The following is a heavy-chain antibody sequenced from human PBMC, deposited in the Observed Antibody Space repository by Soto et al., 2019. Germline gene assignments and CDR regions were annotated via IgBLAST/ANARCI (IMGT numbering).Heavy chain of an antibody. D-gene: IGHD3-22*01. Sequence: PSETLSLTCTVYGYSIDGGNHYWGWILHSPGKGLEWIGYIYYTGSNYYSPSFRGRVSISIDTSKNQFSLNVTSVTAADTAVYYCARVGFWARDSRGYY. CDR3: ARVGFWARDSRGYY. CDR2: IYYTGSN. V-gene: IGHV4-30-4*01. CDR1: GYSIDGGNHY. J-gene: IGHJ6*01.